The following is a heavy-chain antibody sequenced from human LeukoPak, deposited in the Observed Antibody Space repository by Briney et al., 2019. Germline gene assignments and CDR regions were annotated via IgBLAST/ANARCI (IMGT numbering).Heavy chain of an antibody. D-gene: IGHD6-13*01. CDR1: GDTLTELS. Sequence: ASVKVSCKVSGDTLTELSMHWVRQAPGKWLEWTGGFDPEDGKTMYAQKFQGRVTMTEDTSTDTAYMDLSGLRPEDTAVYYCAADVTTSYSSTWYARNWGQGTLVTVSS. CDR2: FDPEDGKT. J-gene: IGHJ4*02. CDR3: AADVTTSYSSTWYARN. V-gene: IGHV1-24*01.